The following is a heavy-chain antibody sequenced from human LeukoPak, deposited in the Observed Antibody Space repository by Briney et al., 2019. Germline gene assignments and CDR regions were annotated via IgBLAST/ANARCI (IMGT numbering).Heavy chain of an antibody. Sequence: KSSETLSLSCTVSGDSVSSGYWTWIRQSPGKGLEWIGYISDSGITDYNPSLKSRLTISVDTSNNKFSLNLHSVTAADTAVYYCAGRGHRYSRDWGQGILVTVSS. D-gene: IGHD2-15*01. V-gene: IGHV4-4*09. CDR1: GDSVSSGY. J-gene: IGHJ1*01. CDR2: ISDSGIT. CDR3: AGRGHRYSRD.